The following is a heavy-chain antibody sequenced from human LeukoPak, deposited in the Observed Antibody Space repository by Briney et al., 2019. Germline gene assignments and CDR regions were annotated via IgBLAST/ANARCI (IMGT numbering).Heavy chain of an antibody. CDR2: ISAYNGNT. D-gene: IGHD4-17*01. V-gene: IGHV1-18*04. CDR3: ARGPMTTVTFFDY. CDR1: GYTFTGYY. J-gene: IGHJ4*02. Sequence: GASVKVSCKASGYTFTGYYMHWVRQAPGQGLEWMGWISAYNGNTNYAQKLQGRVTMTTDTSTSTAYMELRSLRSDDTAVYYCARGPMTTVTFFDYWGQGTLVTVSS.